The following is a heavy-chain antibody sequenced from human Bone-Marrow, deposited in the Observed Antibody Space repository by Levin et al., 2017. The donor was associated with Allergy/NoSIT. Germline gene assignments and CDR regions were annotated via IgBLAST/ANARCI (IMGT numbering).Heavy chain of an antibody. J-gene: IGHJ4*02. CDR2: IHHSGST. CDR1: GGSISSSSW. D-gene: IGHD1-26*01. V-gene: IGHV4-4*02. CDR3: ARANRGSLVDH. Sequence: SETLSLTCAVSGGSISSSSWWSWVRQPPGKGLEWIAEIHHSGSTNYNPSLKSRVTISVDKSKNQFSLQLSSVTAADTAVYYCARANRGSLVDHWGQGTLVTVSS.